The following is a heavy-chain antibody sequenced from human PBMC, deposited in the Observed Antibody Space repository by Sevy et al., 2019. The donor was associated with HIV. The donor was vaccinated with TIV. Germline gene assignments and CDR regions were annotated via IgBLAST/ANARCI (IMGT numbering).Heavy chain of an antibody. CDR3: TTEGIFRVVIRDY. CDR2: IKSKTDGGAT. CDR1: GFTFSNAW. Sequence: GGSLRLSCAASGFTFSNAWMSWVRQAPGKGLEWVGRIKSKTDGGATGYAAPVKGRFPISRDDSNNTLYLQMNSLKTEDTAVYYCTTEGIFRVVIRDYWGQGTLVTVSS. D-gene: IGHD3-3*01. J-gene: IGHJ4*02. V-gene: IGHV3-15*07.